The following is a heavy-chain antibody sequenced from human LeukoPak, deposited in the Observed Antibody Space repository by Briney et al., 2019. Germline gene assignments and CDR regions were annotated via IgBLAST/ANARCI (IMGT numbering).Heavy chain of an antibody. CDR3: ARGEPSDY. CDR2: IIPIFGAA. D-gene: IGHD3-16*01. Sequence: GASVKVSCKASGYTFTGYYMHWLRQAPGQGLEWMGGIIPIFGAANLAQRFQGRVTITADESTNTAYMELTSLRSEDTAVYYCARGEPSDYWGQGTLVTVSS. V-gene: IGHV1-69*13. J-gene: IGHJ4*02. CDR1: GYTFTGYY.